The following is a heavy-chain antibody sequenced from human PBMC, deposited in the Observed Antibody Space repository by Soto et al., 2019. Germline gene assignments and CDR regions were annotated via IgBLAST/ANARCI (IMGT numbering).Heavy chain of an antibody. D-gene: IGHD6-13*01. CDR2: IKQDGSEK. CDR1: GFTFSSYW. J-gene: IGHJ4*02. CDR3: ARVAYSSSWYGPNFDY. V-gene: IGHV3-7*01. Sequence: PGGSLRLSCAASGFTFSSYWMSWVRQAPGKGLEWVANIKQDGSEKYYVDSVKGRFTISRDNAKNSLYLQMNSLRAEDTAVYYCARVAYSSSWYGPNFDYWGQGTLVTVSS.